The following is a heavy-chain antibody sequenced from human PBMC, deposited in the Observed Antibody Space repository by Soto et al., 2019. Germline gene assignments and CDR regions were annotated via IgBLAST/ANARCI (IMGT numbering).Heavy chain of an antibody. Sequence: SETLALTCPVSGGSIGSYYWIWIRQPPGKGLEWIGYIYYSGSTNYNPSLKSRVTISVDTSKNQFSLKLSSVTAADTAVYYCARALYGGYDYLGQGTLVTVSS. CDR2: IYYSGST. J-gene: IGHJ4*02. CDR1: GGSIGSYY. V-gene: IGHV4-59*01. CDR3: ARALYGGYDY. D-gene: IGHD4-17*01.